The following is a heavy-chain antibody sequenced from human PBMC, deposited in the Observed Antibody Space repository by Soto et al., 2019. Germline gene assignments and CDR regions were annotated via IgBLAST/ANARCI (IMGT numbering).Heavy chain of an antibody. J-gene: IGHJ3*02. V-gene: IGHV3-66*01. CDR1: GFIVSSNH. CDR3: ARDHGIAAAGPDAFDI. D-gene: IGHD6-13*01. Sequence: GGSLRLSCVASGFIVSSNHMSWVRQAPGKGLEWVSVIYSGHTTYYADSVEGRFTISRDDSKNTLYLQMNSLRAEDTAVYYCARDHGIAAAGPDAFDIWGQGTMVTVSS. CDR2: IYSGHTT.